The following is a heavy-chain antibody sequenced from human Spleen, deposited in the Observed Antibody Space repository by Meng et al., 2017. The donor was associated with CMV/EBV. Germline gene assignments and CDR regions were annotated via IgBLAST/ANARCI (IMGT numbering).Heavy chain of an antibody. CDR1: GFTFSSYS. J-gene: IGHJ4*02. CDR2: ITPSGGNM. Sequence: GESLKISCAASGFTFSSYSMNWVRQAPGKGLERVSFITPSGGNMYYADSMKGRFTISRDKAKKSLYLQMNSLRAEDTAVYYCASAGWNAHNIDSWGQGTLVTVSS. D-gene: IGHD1-1*01. V-gene: IGHV3-48*01. CDR3: ASAGWNAHNIDS.